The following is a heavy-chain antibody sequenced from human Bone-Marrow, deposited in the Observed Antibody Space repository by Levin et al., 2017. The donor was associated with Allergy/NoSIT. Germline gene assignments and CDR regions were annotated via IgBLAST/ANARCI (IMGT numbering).Heavy chain of an antibody. J-gene: IGHJ2*01. CDR1: GGSMDSYY. Sequence: PSETLSLTCTVSGGSMDSYYWSWVRQTPGKGLEWIGYIYYKGSTNYNPSLKGRVTMSVDMSKAQFSLKLTSMTAADTAVYYCARGGGTSGWYGWYFDLWGRGTLVTVSS. V-gene: IGHV4-59*12. D-gene: IGHD6-19*01. CDR3: ARGGGTSGWYGWYFDL. CDR2: IYYKGST.